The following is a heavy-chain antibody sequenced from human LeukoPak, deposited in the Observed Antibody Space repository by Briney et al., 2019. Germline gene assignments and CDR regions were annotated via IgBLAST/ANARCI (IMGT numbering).Heavy chain of an antibody. Sequence: PGRSLRLSCAASGFTFSGYWMGWVRQAPGKWLEWVANIKQDGSEKYYVDSVKGRFTISRDNAKNSLYLQMNSLRGEDTAVYYCARERNLVTTTPLYYYYYYMDVWGKGTTVTVSS. J-gene: IGHJ6*03. CDR3: ARERNLVTTTPLYYYYYYMDV. CDR1: GFTFSGYW. CDR2: IKQDGSEK. V-gene: IGHV3-7*01. D-gene: IGHD4-11*01.